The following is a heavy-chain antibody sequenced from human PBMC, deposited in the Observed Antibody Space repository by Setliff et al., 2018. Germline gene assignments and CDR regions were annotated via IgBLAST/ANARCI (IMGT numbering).Heavy chain of an antibody. D-gene: IGHD3-3*01. CDR1: GGSISSSGYY. CDR3: ASWYYDFWSGYYIPGYFDY. Sequence: PSETLSLTCTVSGGSISSSGYYWGWIRQPPGKGLEWIGSIYYSGSTYYNPSLKSRVTISVDTSKNQFSLKLSSVTAADTAVYYCASWYYDFWSGYYIPGYFDYWGQGTLVTVSS. CDR2: IYYSGST. J-gene: IGHJ4*02. V-gene: IGHV4-39*01.